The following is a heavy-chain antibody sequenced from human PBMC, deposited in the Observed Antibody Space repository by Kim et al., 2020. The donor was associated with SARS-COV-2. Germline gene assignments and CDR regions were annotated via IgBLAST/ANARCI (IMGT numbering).Heavy chain of an antibody. Sequence: PIFGTATYAQKFQGRVPITAAESTSTAYMELSSLRSEDTAVYYCARNNNYWGQGTLVTVSS. V-gene: IGHV1-69*01. CDR3: ARNNNY. CDR2: PIFGTA. J-gene: IGHJ4*02.